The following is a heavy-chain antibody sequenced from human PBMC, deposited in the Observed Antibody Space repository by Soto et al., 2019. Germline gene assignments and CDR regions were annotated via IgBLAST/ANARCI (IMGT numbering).Heavy chain of an antibody. V-gene: IGHV1-2*04. D-gene: IGHD2-21*02. CDR2: INPESGDT. CDR3: ARWTSRGCYDS. CDR1: GYTFAGNY. J-gene: IGHJ4*02. Sequence: QVQLVQSGAEVKKPGASVRVSCRASGYTFAGNYIHWVRQAPGKGLEWIGWINPESGDTKFAQRFQGWATLTRDTSTSTVYMDVPNLRSEDAAVFYCARWTSRGCYDSWGQGTLVIAS.